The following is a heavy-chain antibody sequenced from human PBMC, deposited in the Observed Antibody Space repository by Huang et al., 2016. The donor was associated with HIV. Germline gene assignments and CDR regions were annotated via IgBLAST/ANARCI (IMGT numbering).Heavy chain of an antibody. Sequence: QIQLMQSGPELKQPGASVKVSCKASGSTFTSYGITLVRQAPGQGPEWMGWISASSGDTEYAQKFQGRVTLTTDTSTNIAYMELRSLRSDDTAKYYCARDPKYHRIGYYRQRRGIDIWGQGTMVIVSS. CDR1: GSTFTSYG. J-gene: IGHJ3*02. CDR2: ISASSGDT. V-gene: IGHV1-18*01. D-gene: IGHD3-22*01. CDR3: ARDPKYHRIGYYRQRRGIDI.